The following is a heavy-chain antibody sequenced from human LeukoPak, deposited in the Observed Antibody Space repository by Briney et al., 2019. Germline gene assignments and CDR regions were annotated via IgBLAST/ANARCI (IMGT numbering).Heavy chain of an antibody. CDR2: INHSGST. V-gene: IGHV4-34*01. Sequence: PSETLSLTCAVYGGSFSGYYWSWIRQPPGKGLEWIGEINHSGSTNYNPSLKSRVTISVDTSKNQFSLKLSSVTAADTAVYYCARGRTLLYWGQGTLVTVSP. CDR1: GGSFSGYY. CDR3: ARGRTLLY. J-gene: IGHJ4*02. D-gene: IGHD1-26*01.